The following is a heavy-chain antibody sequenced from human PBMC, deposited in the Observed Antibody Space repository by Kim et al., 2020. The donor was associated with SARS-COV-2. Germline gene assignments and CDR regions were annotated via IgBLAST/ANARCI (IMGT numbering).Heavy chain of an antibody. J-gene: IGHJ4*02. V-gene: IGHV4-4*07. CDR3: ARDFPYSSGPSLDY. Sequence: PSLKSRVTMSVDTSKNQFSLKLSSVTAADTAVYYCARDFPYSSGPSLDYWGQGTLVTVSS. D-gene: IGHD6-19*01.